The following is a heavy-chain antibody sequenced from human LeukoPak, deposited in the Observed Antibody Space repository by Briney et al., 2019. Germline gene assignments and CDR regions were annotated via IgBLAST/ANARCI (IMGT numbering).Heavy chain of an antibody. CDR2: IKQDGSEK. CDR3: ARGLIFPDY. D-gene: IGHD2-21*02. V-gene: IGHV3-7*04. Sequence: PGGSLRLSCAASGFTFSSYGMSWVRQAPGKGLEWVANIKQDGSEKYYVDSVKGRFTISRDNAKNSLYLQMNSLRAEDTAVYYCARGLIFPDYWGQGTLVTVSS. J-gene: IGHJ4*02. CDR1: GFTFSSYG.